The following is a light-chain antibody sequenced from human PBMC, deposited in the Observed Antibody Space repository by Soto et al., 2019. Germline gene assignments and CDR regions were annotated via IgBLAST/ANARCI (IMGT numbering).Light chain of an antibody. CDR3: QQYGSS. J-gene: IGKJ5*01. V-gene: IGKV3-20*01. CDR2: RTS. CDR1: QSISSN. Sequence: EIVMTQSPATLSVSPGERATLSCRASQSISSNLAWYQQKPGQAPRLLMFRTSSRATGFPARFGGSGSGTDFTLTISRLEPEDFAVYYCQQYGSSFGQGTRLEIK.